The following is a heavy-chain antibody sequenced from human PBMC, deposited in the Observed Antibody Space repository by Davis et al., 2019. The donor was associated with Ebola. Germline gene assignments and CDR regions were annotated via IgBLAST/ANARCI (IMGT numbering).Heavy chain of an antibody. J-gene: IGHJ4*02. V-gene: IGHV1-46*01. Sequence: ASVKVSCKASGFPLSSHHMHWVRQAPGQGLEWLGVFNPSDVITGDAQRFQGRVTLTRDTSTSTVYMELSSLRSDDTAVYYCSTVIANIDYWGQGTLVTVSS. CDR3: STVIANIDY. CDR1: GFPLSSHH. D-gene: IGHD2/OR15-2a*01. CDR2: FNPSDVIT.